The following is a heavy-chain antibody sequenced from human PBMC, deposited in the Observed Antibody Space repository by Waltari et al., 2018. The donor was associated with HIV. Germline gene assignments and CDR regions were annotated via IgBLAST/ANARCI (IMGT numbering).Heavy chain of an antibody. J-gene: IGHJ4*02. CDR3: ARSVSWYLNYFDY. CDR1: GYPFTSYW. Sequence: EVQLVQSGAEVKKPGESLRISCKGSGYPFTSYWISWVRQMPGKGLEWMGRIDPSDSYTKYSPSFQGHVTISTDKSISTAYLQWSSLKASDTAMYYCARSVSWYLNYFDYWGQGTLVTVSS. D-gene: IGHD6-13*01. V-gene: IGHV5-10-1*01. CDR2: IDPSDSYT.